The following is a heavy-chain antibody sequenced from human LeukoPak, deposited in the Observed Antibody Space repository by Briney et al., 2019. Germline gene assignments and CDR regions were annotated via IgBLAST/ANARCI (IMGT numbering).Heavy chain of an antibody. CDR2: ISSSSSYI. Sequence: KPGRSLRLSCAASGFTFSSYSMNWVRQAPGKGLEWVSSISSSSSYIYYADSVKGRFTISRDNAKNSLYLQMNSLRAEDTAVYYCARDSTSYYDFWSGYCLDYWGQGTLVTVSS. V-gene: IGHV3-21*01. D-gene: IGHD3-3*01. CDR3: ARDSTSYYDFWSGYCLDY. J-gene: IGHJ4*02. CDR1: GFTFSSYS.